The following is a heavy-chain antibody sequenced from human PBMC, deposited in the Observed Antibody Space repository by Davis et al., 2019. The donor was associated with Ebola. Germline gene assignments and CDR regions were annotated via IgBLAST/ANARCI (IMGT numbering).Heavy chain of an antibody. D-gene: IGHD4-17*01. CDR2: IKQDGSEK. CDR1: GFTFSSYW. J-gene: IGHJ4*02. V-gene: IGHV3-7*01. CDR3: ARVNRHGDPDY. Sequence: GESLKISCAASGFTFSSYWMSWVRQAPGKGLEWVANIKQDGSEKYYVDSVKGRFTISRDNAKNSLYLQMNSLRADYTAVYYCARVNRHGDPDYWGQGTLVTVSS.